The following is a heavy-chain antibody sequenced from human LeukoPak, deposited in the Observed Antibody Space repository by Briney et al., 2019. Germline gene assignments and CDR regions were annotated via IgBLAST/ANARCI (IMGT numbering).Heavy chain of an antibody. CDR3: ARGRRFLREGYCSSTSCYVRNAFDI. J-gene: IGHJ3*02. CDR1: GGSFSGYY. D-gene: IGHD2-2*01. Sequence: PSETLSLTCAVYGGSFSGYYWSWIRQPPGKGLEWIGEINHSGSTNYNPSLKSRVTISVDTSKNQFSLKLSSVTAAGTAVYYCARGRRFLREGYCSSTSCYVRNAFDIWGQGTMVTVSS. CDR2: INHSGST. V-gene: IGHV4-34*01.